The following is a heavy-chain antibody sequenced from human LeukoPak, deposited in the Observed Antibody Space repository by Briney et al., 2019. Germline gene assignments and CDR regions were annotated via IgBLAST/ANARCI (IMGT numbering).Heavy chain of an antibody. V-gene: IGHV4-31*03. CDR1: GGSISSGGYY. CDR2: IYYSGST. J-gene: IGHJ4*02. D-gene: IGHD6-13*01. CDR3: AREREERGAAAGTRYFDY. Sequence: SETLSLTFTVSGGSISSGGYYWSWIRQHPGKGLEWIGYIYYSGSTYYNPSLKSRVTISVDTSKNQFSLKLSSVTAADTAVYYCAREREERGAAAGTRYFDYWGQGTLVTVSS.